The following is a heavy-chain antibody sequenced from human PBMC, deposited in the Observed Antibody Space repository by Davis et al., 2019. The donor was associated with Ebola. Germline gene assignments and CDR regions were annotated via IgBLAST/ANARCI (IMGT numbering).Heavy chain of an antibody. Sequence: AASVKVSCKASGYSFASYSVTWVRRAPGQGLEWIGWISPYNGHTSYAQKFQGRVSMTTDTSTSTAYMDLSSLRSEDTAVYYCAKGSRGEVEYFQYWGQGTLVTVSS. CDR3: AKGSRGEVEYFQY. CDR1: GYSFASYS. CDR2: ISPYNGHT. J-gene: IGHJ1*01. D-gene: IGHD3-16*01. V-gene: IGHV1-18*01.